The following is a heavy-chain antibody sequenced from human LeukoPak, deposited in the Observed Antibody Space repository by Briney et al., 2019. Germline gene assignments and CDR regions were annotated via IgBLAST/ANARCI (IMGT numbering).Heavy chain of an antibody. CDR2: IKQDGSEK. CDR1: EFSFSSYW. CDR3: ARYTYDSSGYDGEGYYYYYMDV. Sequence: GGSLRLSCEGSEFSFSSYWMSWVRQAPGKGLEWVAKIKQDGSEKYYVDSVKGRFTISRDNAKNSMYLLMNSLRVEDTAVYYCARYTYDSSGYDGEGYYYYYMDVWGKGTTVTISS. V-gene: IGHV3-7*01. D-gene: IGHD3-22*01. J-gene: IGHJ6*03.